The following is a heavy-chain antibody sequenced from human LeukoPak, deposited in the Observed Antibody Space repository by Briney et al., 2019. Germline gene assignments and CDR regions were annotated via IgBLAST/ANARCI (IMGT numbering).Heavy chain of an antibody. CDR2: IKTDGRIT. Sequence: PGGSLRLSCAASGFTFSSYWMYWVRQAPGKGPVWVSSIKTDGRITNYADSVKGRFTISRDNAKNTVYLQMNSLRAEDTAVYYCASLGWLPYYFDYWGQGTLVTVPS. CDR1: GFTFSSYW. D-gene: IGHD3-22*01. J-gene: IGHJ4*02. V-gene: IGHV3-74*01. CDR3: ASLGWLPYYFDY.